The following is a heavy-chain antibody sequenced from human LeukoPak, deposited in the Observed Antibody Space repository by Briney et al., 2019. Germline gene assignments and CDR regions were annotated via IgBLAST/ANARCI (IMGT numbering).Heavy chain of an antibody. D-gene: IGHD3-10*01. J-gene: IGHJ5*02. CDR2: ISGNTGAT. V-gene: IGHV3-23*01. CDR1: GFTFKNFV. Sequence: GGSLRLSCAASGFTFKNFVMTWVRQAPGQGLDWVSAISGNTGATYYADSVKGRFTISRDNSKNSLYLQMNSLRVEDTAVYYCVRSYYYGSGSFSRGGFDPWGQGTLVTVSS. CDR3: VRSYYYGSGSFSRGGFDP.